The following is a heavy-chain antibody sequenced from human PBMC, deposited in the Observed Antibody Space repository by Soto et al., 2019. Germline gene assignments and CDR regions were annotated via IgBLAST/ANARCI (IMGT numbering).Heavy chain of an antibody. D-gene: IGHD3-3*01. Sequence: RASVKVSCKASGFSFTGYYIHWLRQAPGQGLEWMGWINAHSGGTEYAQKFQGRVTLTRDTSIATAYLTLTSLTSDDTAVYYCAKDPHYDFWSGYSYYFDYWGQGALVTVSS. CDR2: INAHSGGT. CDR3: AKDPHYDFWSGYSYYFDY. V-gene: IGHV1-2*02. J-gene: IGHJ4*02. CDR1: GFSFTGYY.